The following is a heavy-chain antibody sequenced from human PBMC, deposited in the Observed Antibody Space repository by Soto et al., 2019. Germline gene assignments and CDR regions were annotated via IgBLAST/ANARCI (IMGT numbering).Heavy chain of an antibody. CDR3: EKGGATYGLLPHDS. D-gene: IGHD3-10*01. CDR2: VTGSATNI. CDR1: GFTFGDYA. Sequence: EVQLLESGGGLIQPGGSLRLSCAASGFTFGDYAMSWFRQASGKGLVWVATVTGSATNIYYTDSVKGRFAVSRDNSMDTLYLQINRLTSADTDVYYCEKGGATYGLLPHDSWGPGALVTGSS. J-gene: IGHJ4*02. V-gene: IGHV3-23*01.